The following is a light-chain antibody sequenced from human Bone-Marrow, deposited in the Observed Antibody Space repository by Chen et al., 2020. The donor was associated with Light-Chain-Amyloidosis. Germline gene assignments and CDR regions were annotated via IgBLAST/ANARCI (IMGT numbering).Light chain of an antibody. Sequence: SYVLTHPFSVSPAPGHTATFSCGGNNIGSTSVHWYQQSPGQAPLLVVYDNRARPSGIPERLSGSNSGNTATLTISRVEAGDEADYYCQVWDRSSDRPVFGGGTKLTVL. CDR2: DNR. CDR1: NIGSTS. CDR3: QVWDRSSDRPV. J-gene: IGLJ3*02. V-gene: IGLV3-21*02.